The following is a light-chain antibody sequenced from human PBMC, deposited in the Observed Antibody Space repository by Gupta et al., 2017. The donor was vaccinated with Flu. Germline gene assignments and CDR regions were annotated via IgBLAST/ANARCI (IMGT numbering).Light chain of an antibody. CDR3: GAQADSLRLI. CDR2: RIN. Sequence: QTVTISCSGSSAIVGSNYVYWYQQFPRKAPKRLIYRINQRPSGVPDRFSDSKSGNSASLTISGLRSEDEADYYCGAQADSLRLIFGGGTKLNVL. V-gene: IGLV1-47*01. CDR1: SAIVGSNY. J-gene: IGLJ2*01.